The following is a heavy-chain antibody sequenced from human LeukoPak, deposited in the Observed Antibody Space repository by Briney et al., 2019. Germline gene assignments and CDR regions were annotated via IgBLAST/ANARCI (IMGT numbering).Heavy chain of an antibody. Sequence: SETLSLTCTVSGGSISSSSYYWGWIRQPPGKGLEWIGSIYYSGSTYYNPSLKSRVTISVDTSKNQFSLKLSSVTAADTAVYYCARAGGTAMVPGYYFDYWGQGTLVTVSS. J-gene: IGHJ4*02. V-gene: IGHV4-39*07. CDR1: GGSISSSSYY. CDR3: ARAGGTAMVPGYYFDY. CDR2: IYYSGST. D-gene: IGHD5-18*01.